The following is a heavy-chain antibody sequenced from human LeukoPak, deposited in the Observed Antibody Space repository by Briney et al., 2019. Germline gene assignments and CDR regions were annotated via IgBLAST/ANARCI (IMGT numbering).Heavy chain of an antibody. D-gene: IGHD5-18*01. Sequence: PGGSLRLSCVASGFTFSTYSMHWVRQAPGKGLEYVSAISSDGGTTYYVDSVKGRFTISRDNSKNTLYLQMGSLRVEDMAVYYCARCRAYSRDWFDFWGQGTLVTVSS. CDR3: ARCRAYSRDWFDF. V-gene: IGHV3-64*02. CDR1: GFTFSTYS. J-gene: IGHJ5*01. CDR2: ISSDGGTT.